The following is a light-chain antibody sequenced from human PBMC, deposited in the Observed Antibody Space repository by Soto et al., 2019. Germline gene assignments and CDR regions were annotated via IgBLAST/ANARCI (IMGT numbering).Light chain of an antibody. V-gene: IGKV3-15*01. CDR3: QYLGA. CDR1: QTIGNS. Sequence: EMDMTQSPATLSVSPGERATLSCRAAQTIGNSLGWYQQKPGQAPRLLIYGASIRATGIPARFSGTGSGTEFTLTIRSLQPEDSETYYCQYLGAFGPGTKLEIK. CDR2: GAS. J-gene: IGKJ2*01.